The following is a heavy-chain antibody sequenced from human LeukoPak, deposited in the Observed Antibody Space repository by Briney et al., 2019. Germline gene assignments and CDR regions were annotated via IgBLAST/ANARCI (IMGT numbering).Heavy chain of an antibody. CDR1: GFTFSSYA. CDR3: ARDLVVVTYPAGEGRLDY. V-gene: IGHV3-30*01. CDR2: ISYDGSNK. J-gene: IGHJ4*02. Sequence: GGSLRLSCAASGFTFSSYAMHWVRQAPGKGLEWVAVISYDGSNKYYADSVKGRFTISRDNSKNTLYLQMNSLRAEDTAVYYCARDLVVVTYPAGEGRLDYWGQGTLVTVSS. D-gene: IGHD2-21*02.